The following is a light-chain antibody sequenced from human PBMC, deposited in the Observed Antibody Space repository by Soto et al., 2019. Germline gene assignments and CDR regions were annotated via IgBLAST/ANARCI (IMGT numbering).Light chain of an antibody. Sequence: LTQPHSVSESPGKTLSISCTRSSGDVGAYNFVSWYQQHPGKAPKLMIYEVSKRPSGVPDRFSASKSGNTASLTVSGLQAEDEADYHCSSYAGSNNFVFGTGTKLTVL. V-gene: IGLV2-8*01. CDR1: SGDVGAYNF. CDR3: SSYAGSNNFV. CDR2: EVS. J-gene: IGLJ1*01.